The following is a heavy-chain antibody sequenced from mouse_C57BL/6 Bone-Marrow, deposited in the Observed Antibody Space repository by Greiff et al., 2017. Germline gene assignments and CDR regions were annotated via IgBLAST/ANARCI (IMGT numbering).Heavy chain of an antibody. Sequence: EVKLMESGGGLVQPGGSLKLSCAASGFTFSDYYMYWVRQTPEKRLEWVAYISNGGGSTYYPDTVKGRFTISRDNAKNTLYLQMSRLKSEDTAMYYCARPYYYYGSSFDYWGQGTTLTVSS. CDR2: ISNGGGST. CDR1: GFTFSDYY. V-gene: IGHV5-12*01. CDR3: ARPYYYYGSSFDY. J-gene: IGHJ2*01. D-gene: IGHD1-1*01.